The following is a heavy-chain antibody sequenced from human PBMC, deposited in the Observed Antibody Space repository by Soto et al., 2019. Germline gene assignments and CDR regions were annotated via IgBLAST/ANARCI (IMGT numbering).Heavy chain of an antibody. CDR2: IGAYNGNT. CDR1: GYTFNSYG. J-gene: IGHJ3*02. Sequence: ASVKISCKASGYTFNSYGISWVRQAPGQELEWMGWIGAYNGNTNYAQKLQGRVTMTTDTSTSTAYMELRSLRSDDTAVYYCARAPPGYDYIWGSYRDDAFDIWGQGTMVTVSS. CDR3: ARAPPGYDYIWGSYRDDAFDI. V-gene: IGHV1-18*01. D-gene: IGHD3-16*02.